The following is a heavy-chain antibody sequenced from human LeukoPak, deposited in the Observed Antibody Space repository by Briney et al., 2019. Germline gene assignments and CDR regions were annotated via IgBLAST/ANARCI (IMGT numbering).Heavy chain of an antibody. CDR2: INSDGRTT. V-gene: IGHV3-74*01. CDR1: GFTFSSYW. D-gene: IGHD6-13*01. Sequence: GGSLRLSCAASGFTFSSYWMHWVRQALGKGLVWVSRINSDGRTTTYADSVRGRFTISRDNAKNTLYLQMNSLRVEDTVMYYCALSREAAGTVFDDWGQGTLATVSS. J-gene: IGHJ4*02. CDR3: ALSREAAGTVFDD.